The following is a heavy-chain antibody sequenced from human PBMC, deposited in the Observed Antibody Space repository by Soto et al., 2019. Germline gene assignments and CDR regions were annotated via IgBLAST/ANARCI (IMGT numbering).Heavy chain of an antibody. D-gene: IGHD6-13*01. CDR1: GYTFTSYD. Sequence: QVQLVQSGAEVKKPGASVKVSCKASGYTFTSYDINWVRQATGQGLEWMGWMNPNSGNTGYAQKFQGRVTMTRNTSISTAYMELSSLRSEDTAVYYCGSSKSSWWGGWFDPWGQGTLVTVSS. CDR3: GSSKSSWWGGWFDP. V-gene: IGHV1-8*01. CDR2: MNPNSGNT. J-gene: IGHJ5*02.